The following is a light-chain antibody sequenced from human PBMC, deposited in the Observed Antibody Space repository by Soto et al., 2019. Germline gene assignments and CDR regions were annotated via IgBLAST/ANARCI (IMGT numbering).Light chain of an antibody. J-gene: IGKJ2*01. CDR2: SAS. Sequence: IVMPQSPAPLSVSPGARAPLSCRASPSISTGFAWYQQKPGQPPRLLVYSASTRATGVPARFTGSGSGSESTLTISGLQAEDCAVYYWQQGHNWPLTFGQGTRLEI. CDR1: PSISTG. V-gene: IGKV3-15*01. CDR3: QQGHNWPLT.